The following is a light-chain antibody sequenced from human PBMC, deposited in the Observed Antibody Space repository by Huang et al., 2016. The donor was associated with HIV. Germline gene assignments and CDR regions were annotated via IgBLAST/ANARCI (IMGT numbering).Light chain of an antibody. J-gene: IGKJ4*01. CDR3: QQRSDWPPSPT. CDR2: DAS. Sequence: EIVLTQSPATMSLSPGERATLSCRASQNVNNYLAWYQQKPGQAPRLLIYDASNRATGIPARFSGSGSGTDFTLTISSLEPEDVAVYYCQQRSDWPPSPTFGGGTKVEIK. CDR1: QNVNNY. V-gene: IGKV3-11*01.